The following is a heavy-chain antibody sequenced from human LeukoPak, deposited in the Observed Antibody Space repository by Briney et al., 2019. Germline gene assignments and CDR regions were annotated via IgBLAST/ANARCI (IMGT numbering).Heavy chain of an antibody. CDR2: IYYSGST. CDR1: GGSISSSSYY. D-gene: IGHD2-2*01. CDR3: ARAVVPAAEFDY. V-gene: IGHV4-39*07. J-gene: IGHJ4*02. Sequence: PSETLSLTCTVSGGSISSSSYYWGWIRQPPGKGLEWIGSIYYSGSTYYNPSLKSRVTISVDTSKNQFSLKLSSVTAADTAVYYCARAVVPAAEFDYWGQGTLVTVSS.